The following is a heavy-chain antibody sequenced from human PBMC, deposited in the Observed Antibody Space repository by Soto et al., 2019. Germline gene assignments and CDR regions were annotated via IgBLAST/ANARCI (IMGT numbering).Heavy chain of an antibody. CDR3: AREVIAPADSDAFDS. V-gene: IGHV4-31*03. CDR1: GGSISSDHHY. CDR2: IHYTGST. Sequence: QVQLQESGPGVVEPSQTLSLTCTISGGSISSDHHYWSWIRQHPGKGLEWIGYIHYTGSTYYNPSIESRATISRDTTTKQSSLNLNSLTVAYTAAFYCAREVIAPADSDAFDSWCQGTMVTGST. J-gene: IGHJ3*02. D-gene: IGHD6-13*01.